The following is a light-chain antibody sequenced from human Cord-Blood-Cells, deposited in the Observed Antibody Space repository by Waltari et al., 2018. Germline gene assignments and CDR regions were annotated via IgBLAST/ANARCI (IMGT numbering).Light chain of an antibody. CDR2: AAS. J-gene: IGKJ2*01. CDR1: QSISSY. V-gene: IGKV1-39*01. Sequence: DLQMTHSPSSLSASVGDRVTITCRASQSISSYLNWYQQKPGKAPKLLIYAASSLQSGVPSRFSGSGSGTDFTLTISSLQPEDFATYYCQQSYSTPRTFGQGTKLEIK. CDR3: QQSYSTPRT.